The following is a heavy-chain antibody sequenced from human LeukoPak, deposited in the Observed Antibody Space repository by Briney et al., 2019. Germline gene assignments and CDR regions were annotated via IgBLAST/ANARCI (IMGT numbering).Heavy chain of an antibody. Sequence: PGGSLRLSCAASGFTFSSYAMSWVRQAPGKGLEWVSSISGSGGNTFYAASVKGRFTISRDNSKNTLYLQMNSLRAEDTAVYYCARVGQDGSGSYYSFMRYYFDYWGQGTLVTVSS. CDR2: ISGSGGNT. V-gene: IGHV3-23*01. J-gene: IGHJ4*02. D-gene: IGHD3-10*01. CDR3: ARVGQDGSGSYYSFMRYYFDY. CDR1: GFTFSSYA.